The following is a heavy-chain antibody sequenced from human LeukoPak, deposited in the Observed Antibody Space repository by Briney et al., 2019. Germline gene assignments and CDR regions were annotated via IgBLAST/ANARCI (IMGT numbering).Heavy chain of an antibody. J-gene: IGHJ4*02. CDR2: IYPDDSDT. D-gene: IGHD3-3*01. CDR1: GYSFTTYW. V-gene: IGHV5-51*01. Sequence: GESLKISCETSGYSFTTYWIGWVRQRPGTGLEWVGAIYPDDSDTRYSPSFQGQVTISADKSISTAYLQWSSLKASDTAMYYCARHMRYYDFWSGYFDYWGQGTLVTVSS. CDR3: ARHMRYYDFWSGYFDY.